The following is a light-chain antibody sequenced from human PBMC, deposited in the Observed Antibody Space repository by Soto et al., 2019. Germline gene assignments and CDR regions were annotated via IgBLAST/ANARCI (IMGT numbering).Light chain of an antibody. V-gene: IGLV2-14*03. CDR2: DVN. Sequence: QSALAQPASVSGSPGQSITISCTGTSNDAGHFNYVSWFQQHPGKAPKLLIFDVNNWPSGVSDRFSGSKSGNTASLTISGLQPEDEADYYCTSFTTSDTFVFGSGTKLTVL. CDR3: TSFTTSDTFV. J-gene: IGLJ1*01. CDR1: SNDAGHFNY.